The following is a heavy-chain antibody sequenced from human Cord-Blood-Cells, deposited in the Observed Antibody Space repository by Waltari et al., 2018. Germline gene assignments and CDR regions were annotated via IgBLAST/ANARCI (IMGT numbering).Heavy chain of an antibody. J-gene: IGHJ5*02. D-gene: IGHD5-12*01. CDR2: IYPGNSDT. CDR3: ARHGPLRWFDP. V-gene: IGHV5-51*01. Sequence: REMRGKGLEWMGIIYPGNSDTRYSPSFQGQVTISADKSISTAYLQWSSLKASDTAMYYCARHGPLRWFDPWGQGTLVTVSS.